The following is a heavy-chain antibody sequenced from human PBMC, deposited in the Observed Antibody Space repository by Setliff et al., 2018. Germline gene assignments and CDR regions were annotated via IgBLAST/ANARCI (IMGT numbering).Heavy chain of an antibody. V-gene: IGHV4-39*01. J-gene: IGHJ5*02. D-gene: IGHD2-2*01. Sequence: PSETLSLTCSVSGGSLSRRTRAWGWIRQSPGKGLEWIGSINYRGSTFDNPSLKSRVTISEDMSENQISLKLNPVTAADTAVYYCVRTFNGSPADRWGQGTVGTVSS. CDR2: INYRGST. CDR1: GGSLSRRTRA. CDR3: VRTFNGSPADR.